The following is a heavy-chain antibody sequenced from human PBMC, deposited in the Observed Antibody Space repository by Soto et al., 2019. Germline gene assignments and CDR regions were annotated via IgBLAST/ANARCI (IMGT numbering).Heavy chain of an antibody. Sequence: GGSLRLSCAASGFMFSAYAMLWVRQAPGKGLEWVAAISYDGTNKYYADSVKGRFTISRDNSKNTLFLQMNSLRAEDTAVYYCARDPSPYTSGWYGVDFWGHGTLVTVSS. D-gene: IGHD6-19*01. CDR2: ISYDGTNK. V-gene: IGHV3-30*04. CDR1: GFMFSAYA. J-gene: IGHJ4*01. CDR3: ARDPSPYTSGWYGVDF.